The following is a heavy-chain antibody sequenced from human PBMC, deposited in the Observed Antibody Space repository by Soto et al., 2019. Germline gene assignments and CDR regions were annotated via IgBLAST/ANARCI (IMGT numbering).Heavy chain of an antibody. D-gene: IGHD1-26*01. CDR2: MNPNSGST. J-gene: IGHJ4*02. Sequence: GASVKVSCKASGYSFTSYDINWVRQATGQVLEWMGWMNPNSGSTDYAQRFQGRVTMTRNTSISTAYMELSSLRSEDTAVYYCARERTGATMISWGQGTLVTVSA. V-gene: IGHV1-8*01. CDR1: GYSFTSYD. CDR3: ARERTGATMIS.